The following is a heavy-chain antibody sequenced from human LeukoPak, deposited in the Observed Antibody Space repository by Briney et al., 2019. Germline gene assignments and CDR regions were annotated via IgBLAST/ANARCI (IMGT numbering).Heavy chain of an antibody. CDR2: MSYSGST. Sequence: PSETLSLTCNVCGGSISSYYWNWIRQPPGKGLEWIGYMSYSGSTHYNPSLESRVTILADTSTSQVSLTLSSVTAEDTAVYYCATYPHYYGTSGVDYWGQGTLVTVSS. J-gene: IGHJ4*02. V-gene: IGHV4-59*08. CDR3: ATYPHYYGTSGVDY. CDR1: GGSISSYY. D-gene: IGHD3-10*01.